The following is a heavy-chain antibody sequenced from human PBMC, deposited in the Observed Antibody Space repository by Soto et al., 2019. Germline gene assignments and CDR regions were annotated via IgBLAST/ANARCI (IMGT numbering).Heavy chain of an antibody. V-gene: IGHV1-8*01. CDR2: MNPNSGNT. CDR3: ARGRSTVTLLRSPYYFDY. Sequence: GASVKVSCKASGYTFTSYDINWVRQATGQWLEWMGWMNPNSGNTGYAQKFQGRVTMTRNTSISTAYMELSSLRSEDTAVYYCARGRSTVTLLRSPYYFDYWGQGTLVTVSS. D-gene: IGHD4-17*01. J-gene: IGHJ4*02. CDR1: GYTFTSYD.